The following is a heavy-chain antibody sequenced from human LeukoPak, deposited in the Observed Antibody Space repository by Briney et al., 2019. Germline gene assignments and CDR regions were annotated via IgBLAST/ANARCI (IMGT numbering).Heavy chain of an antibody. Sequence: GGSLTLSCAASGFTFSSYSMNWVRQAPGKGLAWVSSISISSSYIYYAASLKSRVTISRDNAKNSLYLQMNSLRAEDTAVYYCARQEGYYYDSSGWGQGTLVTVSS. D-gene: IGHD3-22*01. CDR1: GFTFSSYS. CDR3: ARQEGYYYDSSG. CDR2: ISISSSYI. J-gene: IGHJ4*02. V-gene: IGHV3-21*01.